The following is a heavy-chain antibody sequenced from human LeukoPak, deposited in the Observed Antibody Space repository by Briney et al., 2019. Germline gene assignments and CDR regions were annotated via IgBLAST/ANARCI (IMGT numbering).Heavy chain of an antibody. J-gene: IGHJ4*02. D-gene: IGHD6-19*01. CDR2: IKQDGSDR. CDR1: GFTFRNYW. Sequence: GGSLRLSCAASGFTFRNYWMSWDRQVPGTGLEWVANIKQDGSDRNYVTSARGRFTISRDNAESPLYLQMNSLRAEDTAVYYCVRNLAVAGTCFDSWGQGTLVTVSS. CDR3: VRNLAVAGTCFDS. V-gene: IGHV3-7*03.